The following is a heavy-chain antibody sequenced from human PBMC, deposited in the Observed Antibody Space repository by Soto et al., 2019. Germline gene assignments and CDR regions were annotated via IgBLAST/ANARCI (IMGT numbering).Heavy chain of an antibody. J-gene: IGHJ6*02. CDR2: IKYSGSA. Sequence: SESLSLTCTVSGFTISSYYWSWVRQPPGKGLEWMGYIKYSGSANYNPSLKSRVTILVDTSKNQFSLQQITVTAADAAVDYCARGPNMVRGVTYYYRCYGMDYWGQGTTVTVSS. CDR1: GFTISSYY. V-gene: IGHV4-59*01. D-gene: IGHD3-10*01. CDR3: ARGPNMVRGVTYYYRCYGMDY.